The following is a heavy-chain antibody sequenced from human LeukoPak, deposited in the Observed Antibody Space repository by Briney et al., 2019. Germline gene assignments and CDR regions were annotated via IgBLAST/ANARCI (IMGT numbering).Heavy chain of an antibody. Sequence: SETLSLTCAVYGGSFSGYYWSWIRQPPGKGLEWIGEINHSGSTNYNPSLKSRVTISVDTSKNQFSLKLSSVTAADTAVYYCARRRGIQLWLGPVYYFDYWGQGTLVTVSS. CDR1: GGSFSGYY. V-gene: IGHV4-34*01. CDR2: INHSGST. CDR3: ARRRGIQLWLGPVYYFDY. J-gene: IGHJ4*02. D-gene: IGHD5-18*01.